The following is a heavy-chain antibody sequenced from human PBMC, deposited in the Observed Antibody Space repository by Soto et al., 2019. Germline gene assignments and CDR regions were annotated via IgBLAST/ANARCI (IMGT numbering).Heavy chain of an antibody. J-gene: IGHJ6*02. Sequence: TPVKFSCKASGFDFGSFGIQFLRQTRRRGLEWIGWIVVASGRTNYARQFQGRVAFSRDMSSTTAYMDLYDLKSDDTAVYFCSADHPHTAIGWPVWGQGTTVTVSS. CDR3: SADHPHTAIGWPV. CDR2: IVVASGRT. CDR1: GFDFGSFG. V-gene: IGHV1-58*02.